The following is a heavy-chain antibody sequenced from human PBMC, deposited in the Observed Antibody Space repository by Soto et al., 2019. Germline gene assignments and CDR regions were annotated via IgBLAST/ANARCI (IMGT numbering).Heavy chain of an antibody. CDR1: GGTFSSYA. V-gene: IGHV1-69*13. CDR2: IIPIFGTA. Sequence: SLKVSCKESGGTFSSYAISWVRQAHGQGLEWMGGIIPIFGTANYAQKFQGRVTITADESTSTAYMELSSLRSEDTAVYYCARGIVVVVAATRDDAFDIWGQGTMVTVSS. CDR3: ARGIVVVVAATRDDAFDI. D-gene: IGHD2-15*01. J-gene: IGHJ3*02.